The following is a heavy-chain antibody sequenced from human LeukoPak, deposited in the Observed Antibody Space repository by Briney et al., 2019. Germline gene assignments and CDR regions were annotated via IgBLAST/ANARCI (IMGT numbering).Heavy chain of an antibody. V-gene: IGHV1-18*01. CDR2: ISAYNGNT. CDR3: ARGQGGSYYESPDY. CDR1: GYTFTSYG. J-gene: IGHJ4*02. Sequence: ASVKVSCKASGYTFTSYGISWVRQAPGQRREWMGWISAYNGNTNYAQKLQGRVTMTTDTSTSTAYMELRSLRSDDTAVYYCARGQGGSYYESPDYWGQGTLVTVSS. D-gene: IGHD1-26*01.